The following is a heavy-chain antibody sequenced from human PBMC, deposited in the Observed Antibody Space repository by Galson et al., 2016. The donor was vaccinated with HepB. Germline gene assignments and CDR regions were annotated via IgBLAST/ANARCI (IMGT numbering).Heavy chain of an antibody. CDR2: IYYIGST. Sequence: ETLSLTCTVSGGSISSSGFYWGWIRQPPGKGLEWIASIYYIGSTYYNPSLKSRVTISVDTSKNQFSLKLSSVTAADTAVYYCARRSITTMHVWGQGTTVTVSS. D-gene: IGHD3-22*01. CDR3: ARRSITTMHV. V-gene: IGHV4-39*01. CDR1: GGSISSSGFY. J-gene: IGHJ6*02.